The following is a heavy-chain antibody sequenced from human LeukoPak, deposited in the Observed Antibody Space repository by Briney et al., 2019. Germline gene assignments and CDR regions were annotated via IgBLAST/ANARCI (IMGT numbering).Heavy chain of an antibody. CDR2: ISGSGGST. CDR1: GFTFSSYA. D-gene: IGHD6-13*01. CDR3: ARGKAAAGTQYGMDV. J-gene: IGHJ6*02. Sequence: GGSLRLSCAASGFTFSSYAMSWVRQAPGKGLEWVSAISGSGGSTYNADSMKGRFTISRDNSKNTLYLQMNSLRAEDTAVYYCARGKAAAGTQYGMDVWGQGTTVTVSS. V-gene: IGHV3-23*01.